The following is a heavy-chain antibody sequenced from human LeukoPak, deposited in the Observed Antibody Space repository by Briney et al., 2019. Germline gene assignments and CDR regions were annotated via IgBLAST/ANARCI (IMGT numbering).Heavy chain of an antibody. J-gene: IGHJ4*02. V-gene: IGHV3-7*01. Sequence: PGGSLRLSCAASGFAITDHHMDWVRQAPGKGLEWVANIKQDGSEKYYVDSVKGRFTISRDNAKNSLYLQMNSLRAEDTAVYYCARDDHSGSYSDYWGQGTLVTVSS. CDR1: GFAITDHH. D-gene: IGHD1-26*01. CDR3: ARDDHSGSYSDY. CDR2: IKQDGSEK.